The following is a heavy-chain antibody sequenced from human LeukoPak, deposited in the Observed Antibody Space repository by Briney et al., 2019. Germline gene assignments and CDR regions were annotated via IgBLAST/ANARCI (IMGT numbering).Heavy chain of an antibody. CDR3: ARVLVGTTVFDY. Sequence: GGSLRLSCAASGFTFSSYDMHWVRQATGKGLEWVSAIGTAGDTYYPGSVKGRFTISRENAKNSLYLQMNSLRAGDTAVYYCARVLVGTTVFDYWGQGTLVTVSS. D-gene: IGHD1-7*01. CDR1: GFTFSSYD. CDR2: IGTAGDT. V-gene: IGHV3-13*01. J-gene: IGHJ4*02.